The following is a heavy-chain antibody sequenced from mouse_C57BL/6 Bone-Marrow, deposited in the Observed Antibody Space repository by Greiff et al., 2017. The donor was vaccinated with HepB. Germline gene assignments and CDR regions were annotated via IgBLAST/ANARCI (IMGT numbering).Heavy chain of an antibody. CDR1: GFNIKDDY. J-gene: IGHJ3*01. CDR3: TSDGYYPAWFAY. D-gene: IGHD2-3*01. Sequence: VQLQQSGAELVRPGASVKLSCTASGFNIKDDYMHWVKQRPEQGLVWIGWIDPENGDTEYASKFQGKTTITAATSSNTAYLQLSSLTSEDTAVYYCTSDGYYPAWFAYWGQGTLVTVSA. V-gene: IGHV14-4*01. CDR2: IDPENGDT.